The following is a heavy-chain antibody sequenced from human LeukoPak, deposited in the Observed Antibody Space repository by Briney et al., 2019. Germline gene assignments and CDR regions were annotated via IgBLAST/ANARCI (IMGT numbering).Heavy chain of an antibody. CDR2: INHGGST. CDR3: ARYYDILTGYYAIDH. CDR1: GGSFSGYY. D-gene: IGHD3-9*01. J-gene: IGHJ4*02. V-gene: IGHV4-34*01. Sequence: PSETLSLTCAVYGGSFSGYYWNLIRQPPGKGLEWIGEINHGGSTNYNPSLKSRVTISVDTSKNQFSLKLSSVTAADTAVYYCARYYDILTGYYAIDHWGQGTLVTVSS.